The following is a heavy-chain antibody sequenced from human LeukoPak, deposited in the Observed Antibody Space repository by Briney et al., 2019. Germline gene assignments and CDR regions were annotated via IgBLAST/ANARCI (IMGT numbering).Heavy chain of an antibody. V-gene: IGHV3-30*02. CDR1: GITFRIHG. CDR2: IRYDGSRQ. CDR3: EKGGQYDSDSFFDF. D-gene: IGHD3-22*01. J-gene: IGHJ4*02. Sequence: GGSLRLSCTASGITFRIHGMFWVRQAPGKGLEWVASIRYDGSRQFYADSVKGRFTISRDNSRNTVDVQMNSLRSEDSALYYCEKGGQYDSDSFFDFWGQGTLVTVSS.